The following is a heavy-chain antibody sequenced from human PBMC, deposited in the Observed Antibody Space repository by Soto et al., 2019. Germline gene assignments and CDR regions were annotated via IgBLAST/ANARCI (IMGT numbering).Heavy chain of an antibody. V-gene: IGHV3-30*04. CDR2: ISRDGSNK. CDR1: GFTFSMYA. CDR3: ARSRNSAVADSFDF. D-gene: IGHD3-10*01. Sequence: GGSLRLSCAASGFTFSMYAIHWVRQAPGKGLEWVAVISRDGSNKYYVDSVKGRFTVSRDNSKNTLYLQMNSLRDEDTAVYYCARSRNSAVADSFDFWGQGTLVTVSS. J-gene: IGHJ4*02.